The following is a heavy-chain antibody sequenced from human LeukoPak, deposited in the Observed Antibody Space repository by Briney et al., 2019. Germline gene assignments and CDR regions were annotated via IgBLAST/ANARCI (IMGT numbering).Heavy chain of an antibody. D-gene: IGHD2-15*01. CDR1: GGSISSGDYY. Sequence: SETLSLTCTVSGGSISSGDYYWSWIRQLPGKGLEWIGYIYYSGSTYYNPSLKSRVTISVDTSKNQFSLKLSSVTAADTAVYYCARDREVSGWFDLWGQGTLVTVSS. J-gene: IGHJ5*02. CDR3: ARDREVSGWFDL. CDR2: IYYSGST. V-gene: IGHV4-30-4*01.